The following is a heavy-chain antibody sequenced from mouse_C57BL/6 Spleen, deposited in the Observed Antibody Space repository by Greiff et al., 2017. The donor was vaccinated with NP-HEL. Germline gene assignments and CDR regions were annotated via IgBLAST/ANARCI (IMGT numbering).Heavy chain of an antibody. CDR1: GYTFTSYW. D-gene: IGHD1-1*01. CDR3: ARGIYGSSSWYFDY. Sequence: QVQLQQPGAELVKPGASVKLSCKASGYTFTSYWMHWVKQRPGQGLEWIGMIHPNSGSTNYNEKFKSKATLTVDKSSSTAYMQLSSRTSEDAAVYYCARGIYGSSSWYFDYWGQGTTLTVSS. CDR2: IHPNSGST. J-gene: IGHJ2*01. V-gene: IGHV1-64*01.